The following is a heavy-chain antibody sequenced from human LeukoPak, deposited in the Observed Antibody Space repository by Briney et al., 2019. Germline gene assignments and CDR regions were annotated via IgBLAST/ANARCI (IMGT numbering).Heavy chain of an antibody. CDR1: GYSISSGYY. Sequence: PSETLSLTCTVSGYSISSGYYWGWIRQPPGKGLEWIGSIYHSGSTYYNPSLKSRVTISVDTSKNQFSLKLSSVTAADTAVYYCARDGWGSSGPDNWFDPWGQGTLVTVSS. CDR3: ARDGWGSSGPDNWFDP. V-gene: IGHV4-38-2*02. CDR2: IYHSGST. D-gene: IGHD3-16*01. J-gene: IGHJ5*02.